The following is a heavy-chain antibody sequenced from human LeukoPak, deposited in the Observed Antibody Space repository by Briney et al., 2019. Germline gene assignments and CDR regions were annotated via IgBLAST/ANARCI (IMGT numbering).Heavy chain of an antibody. D-gene: IGHD3-22*01. CDR2: ISGSGGST. CDR1: GFTFSSYA. V-gene: IGHV3-23*01. J-gene: IGHJ5*02. Sequence: PGGSLRLSCAASGFTFSSYAMSWVRQAPGKGLEWVSAISGSGGSTYYADSVKGRFTVSRDNSENTLYLQMNSLRAEDTAVYYCAKGVKYRPTYYYDSSGYPNWFDPWGQGTLVTVSS. CDR3: AKGVKYRPTYYYDSSGYPNWFDP.